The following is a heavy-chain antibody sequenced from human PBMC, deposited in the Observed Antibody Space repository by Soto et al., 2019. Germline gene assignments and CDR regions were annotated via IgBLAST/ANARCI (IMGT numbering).Heavy chain of an antibody. D-gene: IGHD3-16*01. CDR1: GFTFSNYD. V-gene: IGHV3-13*01. CDR3: ASGVMGPGDSYYRMDV. Sequence: PGGSLRLSCAASGFTFSNYDMHWVRQAPGEGLEWVSGIGAASDTYYPVSVQGRFTVSRDNAKKSLYLNMNSLRAGDTAVYYCASGVMGPGDSYYRMDVWGQRTKVTVSS. CDR2: IGAASDT. J-gene: IGHJ6*02.